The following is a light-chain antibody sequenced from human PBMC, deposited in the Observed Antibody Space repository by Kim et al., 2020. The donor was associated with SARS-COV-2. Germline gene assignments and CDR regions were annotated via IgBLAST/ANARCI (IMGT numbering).Light chain of an antibody. CDR3: QQYGTLPYT. CDR1: QSVNSRY. CDR2: GAS. J-gene: IGKJ2*01. Sequence: LSPGERATLSCRASQSVNSRYLAWYQVKPGQAPRLLIFGASSWATGVPDRFSGSGSETDFTLTISSLEPEDFAVYYCQQYGTLPYTFGQGTKLEI. V-gene: IGKV3-20*01.